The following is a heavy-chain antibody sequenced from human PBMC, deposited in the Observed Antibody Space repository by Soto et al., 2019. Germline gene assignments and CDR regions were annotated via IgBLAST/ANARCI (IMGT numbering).Heavy chain of an antibody. CDR1: GFTFSSYA. CDR2: ISGSGGST. V-gene: IGHV3-23*01. Sequence: GALRLSCAASGFTFSSYAMSWVRQAPGKGLEWVSAISGSGGSTYYADSVKGRFTISRDNSKNTLYLQMNSLRAEDTAVYYCLAQRTRRYYFDYWGQGTLVTVSS. J-gene: IGHJ4*02. CDR3: LAQRTRRYYFDY. D-gene: IGHD2-2*01.